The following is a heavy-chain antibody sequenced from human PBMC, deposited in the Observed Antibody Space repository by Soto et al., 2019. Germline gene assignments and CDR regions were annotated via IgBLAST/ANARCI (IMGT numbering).Heavy chain of an antibody. CDR1: GYTFTSYD. V-gene: IGHV1-8*01. Sequence: QVQLVQSGAEVKKPGASVKVSCKASGYTFTSYDINWVRQATGQGLEWMGWMNPNSGNTGYAQKFQGRVTMTRNTSISTAYMELSSLRSEDTAVYYCARAGAFYSSSSGWFDYWGQGTLVTVSS. CDR3: ARAGAFYSSSSGWFDY. D-gene: IGHD6-6*01. CDR2: MNPNSGNT. J-gene: IGHJ4*02.